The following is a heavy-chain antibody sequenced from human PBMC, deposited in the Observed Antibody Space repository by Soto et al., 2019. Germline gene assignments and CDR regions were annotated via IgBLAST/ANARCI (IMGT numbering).Heavy chain of an antibody. CDR3: ARPLIGNTIDL. Sequence: ASVKVSCKASGYTFFKYFIHWLRQAPGQGLEWIGIINPSRGSATYGPIFQGRVSLTTDMPTSTVYMELSSLRSEDTAIYYCARPLIGNTIDLWGQGTSVTVSS. CDR2: INPSRGSA. V-gene: IGHV1-46*01. J-gene: IGHJ3*01. D-gene: IGHD1-7*01. CDR1: GYTFFKYF.